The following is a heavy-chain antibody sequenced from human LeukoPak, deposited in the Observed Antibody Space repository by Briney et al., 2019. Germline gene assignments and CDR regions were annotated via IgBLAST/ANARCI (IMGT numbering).Heavy chain of an antibody. J-gene: IGHJ4*02. CDR2: IYYSGST. CDR3: ARGDDSSVPFDY. CDR1: GGSISSGGYY. D-gene: IGHD3-22*01. Sequence: SETLSLTCTVSGGSISSGGYYWSWIRQHPGKGLEWIGYIYYSGSTNYNPSLKSRVTISVDTSKNQFSLKPSSVTAADTAVYYCARGDDSSVPFDYWGQGTLVTVSS. V-gene: IGHV4-61*08.